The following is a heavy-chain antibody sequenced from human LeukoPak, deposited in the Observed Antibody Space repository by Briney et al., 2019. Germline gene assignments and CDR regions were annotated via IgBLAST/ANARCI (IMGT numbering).Heavy chain of an antibody. V-gene: IGHV4-34*01. CDR1: GGSFSGYY. J-gene: IGHJ5*02. CDR3: AKRHERIVVVPAAIRTVRWFVP. CDR2: INHSGST. D-gene: IGHD2-2*01. Sequence: SETLSLTCDVYGGSFSGYYWSWSGQPQGKGLEWIGEINHSGSTNYNPSLKRRVTISVDTSKNQFSLKLSSVTAAHTAVYYGAKRHERIVVVPAAIRTVRWFVPWGQRTLVTVSS.